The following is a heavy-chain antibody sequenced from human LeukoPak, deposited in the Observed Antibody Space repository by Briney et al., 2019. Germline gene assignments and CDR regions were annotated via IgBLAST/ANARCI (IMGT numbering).Heavy chain of an antibody. CDR1: GYTFTSYG. J-gene: IGHJ6*02. D-gene: IGHD3-22*01. CDR3: ATDTYSMIVAVPYQYYGMDV. V-gene: IGHV1-18*01. Sequence: ASVKVSCKASGYTFTSYGISWVRQAPGQGLEWMGWIGAYNGHTNYAQKVQGRITMTTDTSTSTAYMELRSLRSDDTAVYYCATDTYSMIVAVPYQYYGMDVWGQGTTVTVSS. CDR2: IGAYNGHT.